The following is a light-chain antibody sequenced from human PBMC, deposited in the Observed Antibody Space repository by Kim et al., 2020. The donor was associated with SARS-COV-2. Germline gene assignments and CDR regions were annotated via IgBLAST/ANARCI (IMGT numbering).Light chain of an antibody. V-gene: IGLV2-14*03. CDR3: SSYTNSRTWV. CDR1: TGDVGAYKS. CDR2: ADT. Sequence: GQSSTISGTRKTGDVGAYKSVYWYQQQPGRPPKWRIFADTKRPSGVSNRFYGSKSGKTASLTISGLQAEDEAEYYCSSYTNSRTWVFGGGTKLTVL. J-gene: IGLJ3*02.